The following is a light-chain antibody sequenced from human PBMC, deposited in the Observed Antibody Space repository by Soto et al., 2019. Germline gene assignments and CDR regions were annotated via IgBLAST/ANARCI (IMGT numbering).Light chain of an antibody. J-gene: IGLJ2*01. CDR2: EVT. V-gene: IGLV2-23*02. Sequence: QSVLTQPASVSGSPGQSITISFTGTSSDVGSYNLVSWYQQHPGKAPKLMIYEVTKRPSGVSSRFSGSKSGDTASLTISGLQAEDEADYHCCSYAGISTPVLFGGGTTLTVL. CDR3: CSYAGISTPVL. CDR1: SSDVGSYNL.